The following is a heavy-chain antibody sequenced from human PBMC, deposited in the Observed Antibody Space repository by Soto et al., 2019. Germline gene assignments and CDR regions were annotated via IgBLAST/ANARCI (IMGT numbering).Heavy chain of an antibody. CDR2: LTGSSGVT. D-gene: IGHD3-9*01. CDR3: AKGGATYGLLTHDY. V-gene: IGHV3-23*01. CDR1: GFTFSNFA. J-gene: IGHJ4*02. Sequence: HPGGSLRLSCVVSGFTFSNFAMSWVRQAPGKGLEWVSTLTGSSGVTYYADSVKGRFAISRDISRNTLSLQMNSLTAEDTAVYYCAKGGATYGLLTHDYWGQGTRVTVSS.